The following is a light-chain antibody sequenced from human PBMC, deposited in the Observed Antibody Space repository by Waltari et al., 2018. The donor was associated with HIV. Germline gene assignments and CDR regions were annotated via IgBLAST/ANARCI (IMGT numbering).Light chain of an antibody. CDR1: QNVITN. V-gene: IGKV3-15*01. Sequence: EIAMTQSPATLSVSLGERVTLSCRASQNVITNLAWYQQKPGQAPSLPIYGASTRASGIPARFTGGGSGSDFTLTINSLQSEDCGLYYCQQYNGWPRTFGQGTKV. CDR3: QQYNGWPRT. J-gene: IGKJ1*01. CDR2: GAS.